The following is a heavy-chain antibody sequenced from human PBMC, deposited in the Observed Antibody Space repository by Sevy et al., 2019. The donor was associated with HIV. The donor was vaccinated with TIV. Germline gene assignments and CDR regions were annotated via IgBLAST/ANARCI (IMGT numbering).Heavy chain of an antibody. CDR3: AKDGSRIWRRHYWFDS. J-gene: IGHJ5*01. CDR2: VRPTGET. V-gene: IGHV3-23*01. CDR1: GLTFNDYA. D-gene: IGHD3-3*01. Sequence: GGSLRLSCAASGLTFNDYALSWVRQAPGMGLEWVSSVRPTGETYYSDSVKGRFTVSRDNSKTTVFLQMSGLRAEDTAVYYCAKDGSRIWRRHYWFDSWGHGTLVTVSS.